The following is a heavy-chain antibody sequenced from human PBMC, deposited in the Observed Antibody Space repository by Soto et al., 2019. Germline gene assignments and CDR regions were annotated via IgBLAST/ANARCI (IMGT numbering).Heavy chain of an antibody. CDR3: ATTRDGYNRKNFDY. CDR1: GGTFSCYA. CDR2: IIPIFGTA. V-gene: IGHV1-69*13. Sequence: ASVKVSCKASGGTFSCYAISWVRQAPGQGLEWMGGIIPIFGTANYAQKFQGRVTITADESTSTAYMELSSLRSEDTAVYYCATTRDGYNRKNFDYWGQGTLVTVS. D-gene: IGHD5-12*01. J-gene: IGHJ4*02.